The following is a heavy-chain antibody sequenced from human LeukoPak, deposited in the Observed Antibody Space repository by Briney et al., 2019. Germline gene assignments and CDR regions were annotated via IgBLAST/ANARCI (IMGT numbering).Heavy chain of an antibody. CDR1: GGSISSYS. Sequence: PSETLSLTCTVSGGSISSYSWNWIRNSSGKGLEWIGRIYPRGNTNYSPSLKSRVSVSLDMSSNQFSLTLTSVTVADTAVYYCARDAIFSSSGYNTWFDPWGQGTQVTVSS. J-gene: IGHJ5*02. D-gene: IGHD3-22*01. V-gene: IGHV4-4*07. CDR2: IYPRGNT. CDR3: ARDAIFSSSGYNTWFDP.